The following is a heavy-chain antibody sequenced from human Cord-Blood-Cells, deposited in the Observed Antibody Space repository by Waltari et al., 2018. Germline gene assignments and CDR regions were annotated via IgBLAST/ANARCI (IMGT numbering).Heavy chain of an antibody. Sequence: QVQLVPSGAEVTKPGASVTVSCKASGYTFTGYYMHWVRQAPGQGLEWMGRINPNRGGTNDAQKFQGRVTMTRDTSISTAYMELSRLRADDTVVYYCAREDFDYWGQGTLVTVSS. CDR2: INPNRGGT. J-gene: IGHJ4*02. CDR3: AREDFDY. V-gene: IGHV1-2*05. CDR1: GYTFTGYY.